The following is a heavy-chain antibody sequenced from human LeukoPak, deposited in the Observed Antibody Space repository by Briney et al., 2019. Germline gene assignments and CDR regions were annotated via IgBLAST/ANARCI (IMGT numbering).Heavy chain of an antibody. V-gene: IGHV4-31*03. Sequence: PSETLSLTCTVSGGSISSGGYYWSWIRQHPGKGLEWIGYIYYSGSTYYNPSLKSRVTISVDTSKNQFSLKLSSVTAADTAVYYYASTRVAGKNFDYWGQGTLVTVSS. J-gene: IGHJ4*02. CDR1: GGSISSGGYY. CDR2: IYYSGST. CDR3: ASTRVAGKNFDY. D-gene: IGHD6-19*01.